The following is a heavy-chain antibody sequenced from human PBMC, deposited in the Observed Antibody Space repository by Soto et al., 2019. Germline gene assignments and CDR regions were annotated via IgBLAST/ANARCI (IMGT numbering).Heavy chain of an antibody. V-gene: IGHV2-5*01. CDR1: GFSLSTTSEG. D-gene: IGHD3-9*01. CDR3: VHRGRLRYFDCLLYVDY. J-gene: IGHJ4*02. CDR2: LNWNDDK. Sequence: QITLRESGPALVKPTQTLTLTCTFSGFSLSTTSEGVGWIRQPPGKALGGLALLNWNDDKRYSPSLKSRLTITKDSSKSKVVLTMTNMNPVDTATYVCVHRGRLRYFDCLLYVDYWGQGTLVTVSS.